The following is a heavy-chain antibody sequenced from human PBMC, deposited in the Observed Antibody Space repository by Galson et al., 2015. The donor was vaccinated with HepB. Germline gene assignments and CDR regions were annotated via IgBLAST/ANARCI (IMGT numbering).Heavy chain of an antibody. D-gene: IGHD4-17*01. J-gene: IGHJ3*02. CDR1: GFTFSDYG. V-gene: IGHV3-33*01. CDR3: VREQYGDDDAFDI. CDR2: IWYDGSNK. Sequence: SLRLSCAASGFTFSDYGMHWVRQAPGKGLEWVGVIWYDGSNKYYSDSVKDRFTIYRDNSKDRMHLEMNSLRAEDTAVYYCVREQYGDDDAFDIWGQGTMVTVSS.